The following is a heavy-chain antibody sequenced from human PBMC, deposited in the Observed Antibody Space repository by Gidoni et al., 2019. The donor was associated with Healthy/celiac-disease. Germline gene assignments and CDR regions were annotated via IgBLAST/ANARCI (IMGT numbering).Heavy chain of an antibody. D-gene: IGHD2-15*01. J-gene: IGHJ4*02. V-gene: IGHV3-15*01. CDR1: GFTFSNAW. CDR2: IKSKTDGGTT. CDR3: TTDGGSIVVVVAATY. Sequence: EVQLVESGGGLVKPGGSLRLSCAASGFTFSNAWMSWVRQAPGKGLEWVGRIKSKTDGGTTDYAAPVKGRFTISRDDSKNTLYLQMNSLKTEDTAVYYCTTDGGSIVVVVAATYWGQGTLVTVSS.